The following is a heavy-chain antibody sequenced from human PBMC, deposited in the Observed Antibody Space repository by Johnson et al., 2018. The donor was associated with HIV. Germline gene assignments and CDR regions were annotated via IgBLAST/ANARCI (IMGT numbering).Heavy chain of an antibody. CDR2: IYSGGST. V-gene: IGHV3-66*01. CDR3: AKDLSSGWYHAFDI. Sequence: EVQLVESGGGVVQPGRSLRLSCAASGFTVSSNYMTWVRQAPGKGLEWVSVIYSGGSTYYADSVKGRFTISRDNSKNTLYLQMNSLRAEDTAVYYCAKDLSSGWYHAFDIWGQGTMVTVSS. J-gene: IGHJ3*02. D-gene: IGHD6-19*01. CDR1: GFTVSSNY.